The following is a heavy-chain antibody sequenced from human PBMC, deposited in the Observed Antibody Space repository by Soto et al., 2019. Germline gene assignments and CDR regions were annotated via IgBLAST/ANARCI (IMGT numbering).Heavy chain of an antibody. Sequence: QVQLQESGPGLVKPSQTLSLTCTVSGGSISSGGYYWSWIRQHPGKCLEWIGYIYYSGSTYYNPSLKSRVTRVVDTSKNQCSLKLSSVTAADTAVYYCARVDTSVGATCVSYWGQGTLVTVSS. CDR2: IYYSGST. V-gene: IGHV4-31*03. D-gene: IGHD1-26*01. CDR3: ARVDTSVGATCVSY. CDR1: GGSISSGGYY. J-gene: IGHJ4*02.